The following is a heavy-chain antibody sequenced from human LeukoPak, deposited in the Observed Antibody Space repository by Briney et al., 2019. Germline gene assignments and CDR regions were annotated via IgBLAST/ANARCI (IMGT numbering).Heavy chain of an antibody. Sequence: GSSVKVSCKASGGTFSSYAISWVRQAPGQGLEWMGGIIPIFGTANYAQKFQGRVTITADESTSTAYMDLSSLRSEDTAVYYCARRIAVAGSVYFDYWGQGTLVTVSS. D-gene: IGHD6-19*01. CDR2: IIPIFGTA. J-gene: IGHJ4*02. CDR1: GGTFSSYA. V-gene: IGHV1-69*01. CDR3: ARRIAVAGSVYFDY.